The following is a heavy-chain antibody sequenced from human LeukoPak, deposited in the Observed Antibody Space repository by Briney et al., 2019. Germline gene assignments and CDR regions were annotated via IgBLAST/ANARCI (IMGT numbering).Heavy chain of an antibody. CDR1: GFTFSTYE. D-gene: IGHD6-19*01. J-gene: IGHJ4*02. CDR3: ARETVAGTFDY. V-gene: IGHV3-48*03. Sequence: PGGSLRLSCAASGFTFSTYEMNWVRQAPGKGLEWVSYISSSGSTIYYADSVKGRFTISRDNAKNSLYLQMNSLRAEDSAVYYCARETVAGTFDYWGQGTEVAVSS. CDR2: ISSSGSTI.